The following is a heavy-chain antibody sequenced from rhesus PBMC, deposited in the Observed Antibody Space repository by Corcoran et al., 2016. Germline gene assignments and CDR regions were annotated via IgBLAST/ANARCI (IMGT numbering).Heavy chain of an antibody. CDR1: GFTLGGSY. D-gene: IGHD3-3*01. J-gene: IGHJ4*01. CDR2: ISNGGGST. CDR3: ARSGEGT. V-gene: IGHV3-178*01. Sequence: EVQLVESGGGLAKTGGPLSISCAASGFTLGGSYTNWVRQAPGKGREWVSRISNGGGSTWYADSVKGRFTISRENAKNTLYFQMNSLRAEDTAVYYCARSGEGTWGQGVLVTVSS.